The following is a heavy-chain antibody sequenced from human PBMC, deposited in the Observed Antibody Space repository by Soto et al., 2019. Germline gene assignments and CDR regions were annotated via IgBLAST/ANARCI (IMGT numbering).Heavy chain of an antibody. Sequence: TLSLTCTVSGGSISSGDYYWSWIRQPPGKGLEWIGYIYYSGSTYYNPSLKSRVTISVDTSKNQFSLKLSTVTAADTAVYYCARLGEYYQSLDPWGPGTLVTVSS. CDR3: ARLGEYYQSLDP. J-gene: IGHJ5*02. D-gene: IGHD2-2*01. V-gene: IGHV4-30-4*01. CDR1: GGSISSGDYY. CDR2: IYYSGST.